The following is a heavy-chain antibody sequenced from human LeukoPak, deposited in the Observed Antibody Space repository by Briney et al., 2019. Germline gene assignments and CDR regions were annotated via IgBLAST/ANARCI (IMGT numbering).Heavy chain of an antibody. CDR1: GYTFTGYY. J-gene: IGHJ5*02. CDR3: ARDQGDYLFWFDP. V-gene: IGHV1-2*02. CDR2: INPNSGGT. Sequence: ASVKVSCKASGYTFTGYYMHWARQAPGQGLEWMGWINPNSGGTNYAQKFQGRVTMTRDTSISTAYMELSRLRSDDTAVYYCARDQGDYLFWFDPWGQGTLVTVSS. D-gene: IGHD4-17*01.